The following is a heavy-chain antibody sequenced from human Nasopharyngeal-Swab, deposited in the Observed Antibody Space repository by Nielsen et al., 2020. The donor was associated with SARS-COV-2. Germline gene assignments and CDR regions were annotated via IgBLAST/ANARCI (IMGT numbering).Heavy chain of an antibody. CDR3: ARASPTYYYYYMDV. J-gene: IGHJ6*03. CDR1: GGSFSGYY. Sequence: SETLSLTCAVYGGSFSGYYWSWIRQPPGKGLEWIGEINHSGSTNYNPSLKSRVTISVDTTKNQFSLKLSTVTAADTAVYYCARASPTYYYYYMDVWGKGTTVTVSS. V-gene: IGHV4-34*01. CDR2: INHSGST.